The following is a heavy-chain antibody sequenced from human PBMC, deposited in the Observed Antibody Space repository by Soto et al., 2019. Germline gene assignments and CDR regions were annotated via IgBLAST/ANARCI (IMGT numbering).Heavy chain of an antibody. D-gene: IGHD3-22*01. CDR2: IFYSGRT. Sequence: SETLSLTCTVSGGSISSGGFYWTWIRHRPGKGLEWIGYIFYSGRTYYNPSLKSRITISVDTSKNQFSLKLSSVTAADTAVYYCARDRDSDSRGDVFAFWGQGTMVTVSS. CDR1: GGSISSGGFY. J-gene: IGHJ3*01. CDR3: ARDRDSDSRGDVFAF. V-gene: IGHV4-31*03.